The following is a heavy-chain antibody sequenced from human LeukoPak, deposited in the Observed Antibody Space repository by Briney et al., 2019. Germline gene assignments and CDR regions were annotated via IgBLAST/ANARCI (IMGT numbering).Heavy chain of an antibody. CDR1: GFTFSSYS. D-gene: IGHD4-17*01. CDR2: ISSSSSYI. V-gene: IGHV3-21*01. J-gene: IGHJ3*02. CDR3: ARDRPVTTLAAFDI. Sequence: GGSLRLSCAASGFTFSSYSMNWVRQAPGKGLEWVSSISSSSSYIYYADSVKGRFTISRDNAKNSLYLQMNSLRAEDTAVYYCARDRPVTTLAAFDIWGQGTMVTVSS.